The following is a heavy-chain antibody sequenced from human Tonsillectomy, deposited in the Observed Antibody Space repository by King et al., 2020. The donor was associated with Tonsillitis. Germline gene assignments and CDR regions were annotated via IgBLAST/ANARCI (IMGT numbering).Heavy chain of an antibody. CDR2: ISSSSSYI. V-gene: IGHV3-21*01. Sequence: VQLVESGGGLVKPGGSLRLSCAASGFTFSSYSMNWVRQAPGKGLEWVSSISSSSSYIYYADSVKGRFTISRDNAKNSLYLQMNSLRAEDTAVYYCARGNLLLWVGEVDYYMEVWGKGTTVTVSS. J-gene: IGHJ6*03. CDR3: ARGNLLLWVGEVDYYMEV. D-gene: IGHD3-10*01. CDR1: GFTFSSYS.